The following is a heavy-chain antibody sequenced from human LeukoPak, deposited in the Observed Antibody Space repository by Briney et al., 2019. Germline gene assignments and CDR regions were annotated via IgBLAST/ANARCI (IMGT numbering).Heavy chain of an antibody. Sequence: PGESLKISCKGSGYSFTSYWIGWVRQMPGKGLEWMGIIYPGDSDTRYSPSFQGQVTISADKSISTAYLQWSSLKASDTAMYYCARTSGSYLYNYYYMDVWGKGTTVTVSS. D-gene: IGHD1-26*01. CDR1: GYSFTSYW. CDR2: IYPGDSDT. V-gene: IGHV5-51*01. J-gene: IGHJ6*03. CDR3: ARTSGSYLYNYYYMDV.